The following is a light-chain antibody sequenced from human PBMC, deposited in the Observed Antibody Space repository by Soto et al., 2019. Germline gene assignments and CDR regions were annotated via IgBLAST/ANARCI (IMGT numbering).Light chain of an antibody. CDR2: RNN. J-gene: IGLJ2*01. CDR3: AAWDDSLSGRGV. V-gene: IGLV1-47*01. Sequence: QSALTQPPSASGTPGQRVTISCSGSSSDIGSNYVYWYQQLPGTAPKPLIYRNNQRPSGVPDRFSGSKSGTSASLAISGLRSEDAADYFCAAWDDSLSGRGVFGGGTKLTVL. CDR1: SSDIGSNY.